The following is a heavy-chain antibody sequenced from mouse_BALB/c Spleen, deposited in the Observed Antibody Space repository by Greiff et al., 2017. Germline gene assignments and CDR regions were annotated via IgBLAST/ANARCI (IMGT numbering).Heavy chain of an antibody. CDR2: IWGDGST. J-gene: IGHJ4*01. D-gene: IGHD2-10*01. Sequence: QVQLKESGPGLVAPSQSLSITCTVSGFSLTGYGVNWVRQPPGKGLEWLGMIWGDGSTDYNSALKSRLSISKDNSKSQVFLKMNSLQTDDTARYYCARAYYGNYDAMDYWGQGTSVTVSS. V-gene: IGHV2-6-7*01. CDR3: ARAYYGNYDAMDY. CDR1: GFSLTGYG.